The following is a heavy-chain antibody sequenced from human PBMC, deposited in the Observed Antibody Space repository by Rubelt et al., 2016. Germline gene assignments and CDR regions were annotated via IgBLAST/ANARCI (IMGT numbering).Heavy chain of an antibody. D-gene: IGHD1-1*01. CDR3: ARVSGTTNNWFDP. CDR2: IIPILGIA. J-gene: IGHJ5*02. V-gene: IGHV1-69*04. Sequence: LVQSGAEVKKPGSSVKVSCKASGGTFSSYAISWVRQAPGQGLEWMGRIIPILGIANYAQKFQGRVTITADKSTSTAYMELRSLRSDDTAVYYCARVSGTTNNWFDPWGQGTLVTVSS. CDR1: GGTFSSYA.